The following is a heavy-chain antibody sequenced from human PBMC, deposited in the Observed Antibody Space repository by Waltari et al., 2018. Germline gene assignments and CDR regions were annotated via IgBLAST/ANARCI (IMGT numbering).Heavy chain of an antibody. CDR3: ARDLGDTTVTRGDY. V-gene: IGHV4-4*02. CDR1: GGSISSSNW. D-gene: IGHD4-17*01. J-gene: IGHJ4*02. CDR2: IYRSVST. Sequence: QVQLQESGPGLVKTSGTLSLTCAVSGGSISSSNWWSWVRQPPGKGLEWSGEIYRSVSTHDNPPLESRVTISVDKPKNQFSLKLSALTAADTVVYYCARDLGDTTVTRGDYWGQGTLVTVSS.